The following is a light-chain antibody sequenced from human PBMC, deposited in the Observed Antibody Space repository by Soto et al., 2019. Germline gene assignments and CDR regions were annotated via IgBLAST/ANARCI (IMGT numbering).Light chain of an antibody. V-gene: IGKV1-33*01. CDR1: EDIGNH. CDR2: DAS. J-gene: IGKJ2*01. CDR3: QQYHSVPYT. Sequence: DTQMTQSPSSLSASVGDRVTIPCQASEDIGNHLNWYQQKPGKAPPLLIYDASNLETGVPSRFSATASGTDFTFTITSLQPEDFATYFCQQYHSVPYTFGGGTKLE.